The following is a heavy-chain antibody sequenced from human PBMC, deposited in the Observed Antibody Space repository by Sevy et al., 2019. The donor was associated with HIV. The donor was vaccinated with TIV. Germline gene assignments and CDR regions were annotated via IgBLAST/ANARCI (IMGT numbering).Heavy chain of an antibody. V-gene: IGHV1-18*01. CDR3: ARANCSGGRCYSLAY. CDR1: GYTFTTYH. D-gene: IGHD2-15*01. J-gene: IGHJ4*02. CDR2: ISPHNGDT. Sequence: ASVKVSYKISGYTFTTYHITWVRQAPGQGPECMGRISPHNGDTNYAPKFQGRVTMITVKSTSTAYMELRSLRSDDTAVYYCARANCSGGRCYSLAYWGQGTLVTVS.